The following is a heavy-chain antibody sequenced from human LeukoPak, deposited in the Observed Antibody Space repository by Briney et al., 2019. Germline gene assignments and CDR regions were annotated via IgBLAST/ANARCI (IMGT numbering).Heavy chain of an antibody. J-gene: IGHJ4*02. CDR2: IWYDGSNK. CDR1: GFTFSSYG. D-gene: IGHD3-3*01. CDR3: ARDRRYDFWSGYRPHFDY. Sequence: GGSLRLSCAASGFTFSSYGMHWVRQAPGKGLEWVAVIWYDGSNKYYADSVKGRFTISRDNSKNTLYLQMNSLRAEDTAVYYCARDRRYDFWSGYRPHFDYWGQGTLVTVSS. V-gene: IGHV3-33*01.